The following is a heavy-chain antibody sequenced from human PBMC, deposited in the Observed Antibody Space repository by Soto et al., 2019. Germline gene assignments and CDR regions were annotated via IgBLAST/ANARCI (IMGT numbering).Heavy chain of an antibody. J-gene: IGHJ6*02. Sequence: PSETLSLTCTVSGGSISSGGYYWSWIRQHPGKGLEWIGYIYYSGSTYYNPSLKSRVTISVDTSKNQFSLKLSSVTAADTAVYYCARDQYSNPINYYYYGMDVWGQGTTVTVSS. CDR1: GGSISSGGYY. CDR2: IYYSGST. D-gene: IGHD4-4*01. V-gene: IGHV4-31*03. CDR3: ARDQYSNPINYYYYGMDV.